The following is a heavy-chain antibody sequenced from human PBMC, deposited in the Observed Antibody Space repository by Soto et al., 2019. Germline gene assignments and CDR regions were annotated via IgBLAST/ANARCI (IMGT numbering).Heavy chain of an antibody. J-gene: IGHJ4*01. D-gene: IGHD5-12*01. Sequence: QVQLQQWGAGLLKPSETLSLTCAVYGGSFSGYYWRWIRQPPGKGLEWIGEINHSGSTNYNPSLKSRVTISVDTSNNQFSLKLSSVTAADTAVYYCASSDIVATMRGLFDYWRHGTLVTVSS. CDR2: INHSGST. CDR1: GGSFSGYY. V-gene: IGHV4-34*01. CDR3: ASSDIVATMRGLFDY.